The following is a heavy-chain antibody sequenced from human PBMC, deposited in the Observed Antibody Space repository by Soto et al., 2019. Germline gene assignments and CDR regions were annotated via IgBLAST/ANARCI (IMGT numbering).Heavy chain of an antibody. CDR3: AYVEGSNYYYYGMDV. J-gene: IGHJ6*04. V-gene: IGHV1-58*01. CDR2: IVVGSGNT. D-gene: IGHD3-3*01. CDR1: GFGFASSA. Sequence: SVEVSSAECGFGFASSAGWWVHQDSGQRLEWIGWIVVGSGNTNYAQKFQERVTITRDMSTSTAYMELSSLRSEDTAVYYCAYVEGSNYYYYGMDVLVKRTTVTGS.